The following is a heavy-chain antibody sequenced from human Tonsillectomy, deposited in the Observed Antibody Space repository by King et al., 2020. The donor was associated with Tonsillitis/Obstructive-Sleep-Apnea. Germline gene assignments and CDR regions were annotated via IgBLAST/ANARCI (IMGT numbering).Heavy chain of an antibody. CDR2: ISSDGSNK. CDR3: ARDREGARRGGYFDY. J-gene: IGHJ4*02. CDR1: GLTFSSFA. V-gene: IGHV3-30*04. D-gene: IGHD6-6*01. Sequence: VQLVESGGGVVQPGRSLRLSCAASGLTFSSFAMHWVRQAPGKGLEWVAAISSDGSNKYYADSMKGRFTISRDKSKNTLYLQMNSLRGEDTAVYYCARDREGARRGGYFDYWGQGTLVTVSS.